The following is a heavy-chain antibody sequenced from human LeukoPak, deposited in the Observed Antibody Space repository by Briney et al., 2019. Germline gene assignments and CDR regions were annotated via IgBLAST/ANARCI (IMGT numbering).Heavy chain of an antibody. CDR3: ARDGGVVFDY. V-gene: IGHV3-53*01. CDR2: IYTGGTT. Sequence: PGGSLRLSCAASGFIVRNNYMSWVRQAPGKGLECVSFIYTGGTTYYADSVKGRFTISRDNSKNTLYLQMNSLRAEDTAVYYCARDGGVVFDYWSQGTLVIVSS. J-gene: IGHJ4*02. CDR1: GFIVRNNY. D-gene: IGHD2-21*01.